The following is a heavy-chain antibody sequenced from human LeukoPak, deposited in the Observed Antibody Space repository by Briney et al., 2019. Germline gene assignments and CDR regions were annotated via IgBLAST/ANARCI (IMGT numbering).Heavy chain of an antibody. CDR3: ARAGGKQLWSFDY. CDR2: ISPDGTIT. D-gene: IGHD5-18*01. V-gene: IGHV3-74*01. Sequence: GGSLRLSCAASGLTLSTYWMHWVRQGPGKGLVWVSYISPDGTITRYADSVKGRFTISRDNAKNSLYLQTNSLRAEDTAVYYCARAGGKQLWSFDYWGQGTLVTVSS. CDR1: GLTLSTYW. J-gene: IGHJ4*02.